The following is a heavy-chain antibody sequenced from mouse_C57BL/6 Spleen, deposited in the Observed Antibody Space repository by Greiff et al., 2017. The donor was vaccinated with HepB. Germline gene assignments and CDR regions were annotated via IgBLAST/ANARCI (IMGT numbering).Heavy chain of an antibody. V-gene: IGHV1-64*01. CDR3: ARSPPSSYSYYFDY. D-gene: IGHD1-1*01. CDR2: INPNSGST. CDR1: GYTFTSYW. J-gene: IGHJ2*01. Sequence: QVQLQQPGAELVKPGASVKLSCKASGYTFTSYWMHWVKQRPGQGLEWIGMINPNSGSTNYNEKFKSKATLTVDKSSSTAYMQLSSLTSEDSAVDYCARSPPSSYSYYFDYWGQGTTLTVSS.